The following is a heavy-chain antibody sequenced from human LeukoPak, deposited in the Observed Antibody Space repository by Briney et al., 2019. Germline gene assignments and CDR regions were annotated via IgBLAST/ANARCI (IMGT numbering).Heavy chain of an antibody. Sequence: SGGSLTLSCAASGFTFSSYWMTWVRQASGKGLEWVSVIYSGGSTYYADSVKGRFTISRDNSKNTLYLQMNSLRAEDTAVYYCARHYYGSGREIDYWGQGTLVTVSS. J-gene: IGHJ4*02. CDR1: GFTFSSYW. V-gene: IGHV3-66*04. CDR3: ARHYYGSGREIDY. D-gene: IGHD3-10*01. CDR2: IYSGGST.